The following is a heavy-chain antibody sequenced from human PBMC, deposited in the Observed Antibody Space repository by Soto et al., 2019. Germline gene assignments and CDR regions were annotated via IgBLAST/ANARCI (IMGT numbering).Heavy chain of an antibody. J-gene: IGHJ5*02. Sequence: GGSLRLSCAASGFTFGASALQWVRQASGKGLEWVGRIRSKANSYATAYAASVKGRFTISRDDSKNTAYLQMNSLKTEDTAVDYCTFLELGATVGTRYHWGQGTLVTVSS. CDR3: TFLELGATVGTRYH. V-gene: IGHV3-73*01. CDR1: GFTFGASA. D-gene: IGHD1-26*01. CDR2: IRSKANSYAT.